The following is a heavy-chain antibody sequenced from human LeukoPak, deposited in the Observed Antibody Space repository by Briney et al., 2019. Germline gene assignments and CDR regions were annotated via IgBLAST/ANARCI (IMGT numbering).Heavy chain of an antibody. V-gene: IGHV1-46*01. Sequence: ASVKVSCKASGYTFTSYYMHWVRQAPGQGLEWMGIINPSGGSTSYAQKFQGRVTMTWDTSTSTVYMELSSLRSEDTAVYYCARDYYDILTGYYRPDYWGQGTLVTVSS. D-gene: IGHD3-9*01. J-gene: IGHJ4*02. CDR2: INPSGGST. CDR3: ARDYYDILTGYYRPDY. CDR1: GYTFTSYY.